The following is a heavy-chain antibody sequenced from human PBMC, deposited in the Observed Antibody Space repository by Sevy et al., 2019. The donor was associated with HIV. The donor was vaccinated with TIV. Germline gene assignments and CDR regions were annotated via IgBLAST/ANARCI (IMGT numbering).Heavy chain of an antibody. J-gene: IGHJ5*02. Sequence: SETLSLTCTVSGGSISSSSYYWGWIRQPPGKGLEWIGSIYYSGSTYYNPSLKSRVTISVDTSKNQFSLKLSAVTAADTAVYYCARLGTYYYDSSGYYYNWFDPWGQGTLVTVSS. CDR1: GGSISSSSYY. CDR3: ARLGTYYYDSSGYYYNWFDP. D-gene: IGHD3-22*01. CDR2: IYYSGST. V-gene: IGHV4-39*01.